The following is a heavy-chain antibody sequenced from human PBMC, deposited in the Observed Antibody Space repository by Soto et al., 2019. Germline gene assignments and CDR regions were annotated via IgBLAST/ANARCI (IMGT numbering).Heavy chain of an antibody. V-gene: IGHV1-69*08. Sequence: SVKVSCKASGGTFSSYTISWVRQAPGQGLEWMGRIIPILGTANYAQKFQGRVTITADESTSTAYMELSSLRSEDTAVYYCASNYYDSSGFGMDVWGQGTTVTVSS. D-gene: IGHD3-22*01. CDR1: GGTFSSYT. J-gene: IGHJ6*02. CDR2: IIPILGTA. CDR3: ASNYYDSSGFGMDV.